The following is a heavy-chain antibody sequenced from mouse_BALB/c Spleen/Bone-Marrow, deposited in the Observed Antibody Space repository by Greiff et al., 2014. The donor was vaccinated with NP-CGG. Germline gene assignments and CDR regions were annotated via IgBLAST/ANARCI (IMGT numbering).Heavy chain of an antibody. CDR1: GFSLTSYG. CDR3: ARMDRSSYAMDY. Sequence: VKLEESGPGLVQPSQSLSITCTVSGFSLTSYGVHWVRQSPGKGLEWLGVIWSGGSTDYNAAFKSRLSISKDNSKSQVFFKMNSLQPNDTAIYYCARMDRSSYAMDYWGQGTSVTGSS. D-gene: IGHD2-14*01. V-gene: IGHV2-2*02. CDR2: IWSGGST. J-gene: IGHJ4*01.